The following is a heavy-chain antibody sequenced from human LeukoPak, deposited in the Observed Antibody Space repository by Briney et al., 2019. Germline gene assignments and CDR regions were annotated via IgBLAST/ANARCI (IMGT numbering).Heavy chain of an antibody. CDR3: ARGGSGAYCPDF. V-gene: IGHV1-18*01. CDR2: IGTYSGNK. J-gene: IGHJ4*02. Sequence: ASVKVSCKTSGYTFTYNAITCVRQAPGQGLEWMGWIGTYSGNKNLAQKFQGRVTMTTDTPTSTAYMELKSLRSDDTAVYFCARGGSGAYCPDFWGQGTLVIVSS. CDR1: GYTFTYNA. D-gene: IGHD3-10*01.